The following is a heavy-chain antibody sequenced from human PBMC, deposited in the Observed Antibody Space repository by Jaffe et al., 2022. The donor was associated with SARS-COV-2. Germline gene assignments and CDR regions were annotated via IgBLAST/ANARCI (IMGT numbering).Heavy chain of an antibody. CDR2: IKQDGSEK. V-gene: IGHV3-7*01. D-gene: IGHD4-4*01. Sequence: EVQLVESGGGLVQPGGSLRLSCAASGFTFSSYWMSWVRQAPGKGLEWVANIKQDGSEKYYVDSVKGRFTISRDNAKNSLYLQMNSLRAEDTAVYYCARELHKQSDWFDPWGQGTLVTVSS. CDR3: ARELHKQSDWFDP. CDR1: GFTFSSYW. J-gene: IGHJ5*02.